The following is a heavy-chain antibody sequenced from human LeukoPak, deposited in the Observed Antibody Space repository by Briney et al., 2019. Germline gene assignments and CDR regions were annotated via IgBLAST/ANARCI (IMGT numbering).Heavy chain of an antibody. Sequence: GESLKISCKGSGYTFTSYGISWVRQAPGQGVEWMGWISAYNGNTNYAQKLQGRVTMTTDTSTSTAYMELRSLRSDDTAVYYCASATSAAAYRFDYWGQGTLVTVSS. V-gene: IGHV1-18*01. CDR2: ISAYNGNT. CDR3: ASATSAAAYRFDY. J-gene: IGHJ4*02. D-gene: IGHD2-15*01. CDR1: GYTFTSYG.